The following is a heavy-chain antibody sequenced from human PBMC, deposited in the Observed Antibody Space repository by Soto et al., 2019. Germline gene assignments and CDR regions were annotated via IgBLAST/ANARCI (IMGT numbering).Heavy chain of an antibody. J-gene: IGHJ4*02. D-gene: IGHD3-22*01. CDR1: GGTFSSYA. V-gene: IGHV1-69*12. CDR2: IIPIFVTA. Sequence: QVQLVQSGAEVKKPGSSVKVSCKASGGTFSSYAISWVRQAPGQGLEWMGGIIPIFVTATYAQKFQGRVTITADESTSTAYMELSSLISEDTAVYYCARGGEAYYYDSSGSYFDYWGQGTLVTVSS. CDR3: ARGGEAYYYDSSGSYFDY.